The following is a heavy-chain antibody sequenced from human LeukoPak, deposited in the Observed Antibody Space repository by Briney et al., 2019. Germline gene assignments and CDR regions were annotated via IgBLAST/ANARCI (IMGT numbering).Heavy chain of an antibody. CDR1: GYTFTGYY. CDR3: AKEADGGTWFDP. V-gene: IGHV1-2*02. CDR2: INPNSGGT. D-gene: IGHD4-23*01. Sequence: ASVKVSCKASGYTFTGYYMLWVRQAPGQGLEWMGWINPNSGGTNYAQKFQGRVTMTRDTSISTAYMELSRLRSDDTAVYYCAKEADGGTWFDPWGQGTLVTVSS. J-gene: IGHJ5*02.